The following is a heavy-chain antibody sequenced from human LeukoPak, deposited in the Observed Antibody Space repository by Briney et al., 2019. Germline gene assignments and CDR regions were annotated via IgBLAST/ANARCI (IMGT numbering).Heavy chain of an antibody. CDR1: GFTFSSYA. V-gene: IGHV3-23*01. CDR3: AKGPKTGDRYFDY. D-gene: IGHD7-27*01. CDR2: ISGSGGST. J-gene: IGHJ4*02. Sequence: GGSLRLSCAASGFTFSSYAMSWVRQAPGKGLEWISAISGSGGSTYYADSVKGRFTISRDNSKNTLYLQMNSPRAEDTAVYYCAKGPKTGDRYFDYWGQGTLVTVSS.